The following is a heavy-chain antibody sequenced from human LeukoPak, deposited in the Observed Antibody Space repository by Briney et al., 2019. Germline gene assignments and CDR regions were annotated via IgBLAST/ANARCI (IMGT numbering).Heavy chain of an antibody. J-gene: IGHJ3*02. D-gene: IGHD3-22*01. Sequence: ASVKVSCKASGYTFTSYGISWVRQAPGQGLEWMGWISAYNGNTSYAQKLQGRVTMTTDTSTSTAYMELRSLRSDDTAVYYCARGPIYYDSSGYYYDDAFDIWGQGTMVTVSS. CDR2: ISAYNGNT. V-gene: IGHV1-18*01. CDR3: ARGPIYYDSSGYYYDDAFDI. CDR1: GYTFTSYG.